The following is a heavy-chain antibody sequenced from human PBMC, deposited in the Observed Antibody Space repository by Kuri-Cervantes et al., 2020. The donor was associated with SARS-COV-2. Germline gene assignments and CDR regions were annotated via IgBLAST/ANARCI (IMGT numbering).Heavy chain of an antibody. CDR1: GDSISSNN. V-gene: IGHV4-4*07. J-gene: IGHJ4*02. Sequence: SDPLSLTCTVSGDSISSNNWSWIRQPAGKGLEWIGRIHHRGIINHNPSLKSRVTMSVDTSKSQFSLKLTSVTAADTAVYYCARDQRREMAPHFDYWDQGTLVTVSS. CDR3: ARDQRREMAPHFDY. CDR2: IHHRGII. D-gene: IGHD5-24*01.